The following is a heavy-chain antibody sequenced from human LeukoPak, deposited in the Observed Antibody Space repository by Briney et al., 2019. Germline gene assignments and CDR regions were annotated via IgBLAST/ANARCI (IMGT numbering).Heavy chain of an antibody. V-gene: IGHV4-61*08. CDR2: IYYSGST. D-gene: IGHD6-19*01. J-gene: IGHJ6*03. CDR3: ARVLGYSSRSYMDV. Sequence: SETLSLTCAVSGGSISSGGYSWSWIRQPPGKGLEWIGYIYYSGSTNYNPSLKSRVTISVDTSKNQFSLKLSSVTAADAAVYYCARVLGYSSRSYMDVWGKGTTVTVSS. CDR1: GGSISSGGYS.